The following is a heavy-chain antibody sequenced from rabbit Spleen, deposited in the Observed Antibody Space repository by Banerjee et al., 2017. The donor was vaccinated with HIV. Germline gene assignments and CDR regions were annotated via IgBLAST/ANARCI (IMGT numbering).Heavy chain of an antibody. Sequence: QSLEESGGDLVKPGASLTLTCTASRFSFSSVHWIYWVRQAPGKGLEWIGTIYAGSTGTIDYASWAKGRFTISRASPTTVTLQMTSLTAADTATYLCARDLAAVIGWNFGLWGPGTLVTVS. CDR2: IYAGSTGTI. CDR3: ARDLAAVIGWNFGL. V-gene: IGHV1S40*01. D-gene: IGHD1-1*01. J-gene: IGHJ6*01. CDR1: RFSFSSVHW.